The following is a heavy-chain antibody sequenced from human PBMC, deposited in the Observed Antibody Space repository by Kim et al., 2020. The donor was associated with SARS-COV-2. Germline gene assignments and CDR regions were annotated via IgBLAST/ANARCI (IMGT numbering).Heavy chain of an antibody. Sequence: GGSLRLSCAASGFTFINDYMTWVRQAPGKGLEWVGRIKSKTDGGTINYAAPVQGRFTISRDDSESTLFLQMNSLKTEDSAVYYCTTLLTWSHNTTNYWGQETLVTVSS. CDR1: GFTFINDY. CDR3: TTLLTWSHNTTNY. D-gene: IGHD3-10*01. J-gene: IGHJ4*01. CDR2: IKSKTDGGTI. V-gene: IGHV3-15*01.